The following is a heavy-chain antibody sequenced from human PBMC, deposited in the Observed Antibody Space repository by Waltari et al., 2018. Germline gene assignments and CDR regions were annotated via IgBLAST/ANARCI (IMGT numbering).Heavy chain of an antibody. CDR1: GDSLNSANYY. V-gene: IGHV4-31*01. CDR3: ARGHDYYFDY. CDR2: LSHSGTA. J-gene: IGHJ4*02. D-gene: IGHD4-17*01. Sequence: TLSLNCTVSGDSLNSANYYWSWIRQLPEKGLEWIGYLSHSGTAYYNPSLKDLVTMSIDPSKNQFSLRLSSVTAADTAVYFCARGHDYYFDYWGQGILVAVSS.